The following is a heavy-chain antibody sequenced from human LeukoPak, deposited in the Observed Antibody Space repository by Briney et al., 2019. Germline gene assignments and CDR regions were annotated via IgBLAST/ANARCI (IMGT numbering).Heavy chain of an antibody. J-gene: IGHJ5*02. D-gene: IGHD5-18*01. V-gene: IGHV3-23*01. CDR2: ISGSGGST. CDR1: GFTFSSYA. Sequence: PGGSLRLSCAASGFTFSSYAMSWVRQAPGKGLEWVSAISGSGGSTYYADSVKGRFTISRDNSKNTLYLQMSSLRAEDTAVYYCAKDRGYSYGYNWFDPWGQGTLVTVSS. CDR3: AKDRGYSYGYNWFDP.